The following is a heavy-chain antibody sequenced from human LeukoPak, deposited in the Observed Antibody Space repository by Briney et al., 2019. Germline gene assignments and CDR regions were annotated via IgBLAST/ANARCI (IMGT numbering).Heavy chain of an antibody. CDR2: IYYSGST. CDR1: GGSISSYY. CDR3: ARGSSGWINSYPFDY. D-gene: IGHD6-19*01. Sequence: SETLSLTCTVSGGSISSYYWSWIRQPPGKGLEWIGYIYYSGSTNYNPSLKSRVTISVDTSKNQFSLKLSSVTAADTAVYYCARGSSGWINSYPFDYWGQGTLVTVSS. J-gene: IGHJ4*02. V-gene: IGHV4-59*01.